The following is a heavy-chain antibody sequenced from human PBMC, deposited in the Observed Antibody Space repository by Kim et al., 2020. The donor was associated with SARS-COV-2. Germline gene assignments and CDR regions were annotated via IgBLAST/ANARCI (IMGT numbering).Heavy chain of an antibody. J-gene: IGHJ6*02. V-gene: IGHV3-30*18. CDR3: AKVRFLEWLGAGMDV. CDR2: ISYDGGNK. CDR1: GFTFSSYG. D-gene: IGHD3-3*01. Sequence: GGSLRLSCAASGFTFSSYGMHWVRQAPGKGLEWVAVISYDGGNKYYADSVKGRFTISRDNSKNTLYLQMNSLRAEDTAVYYCAKVRFLEWLGAGMDVWGQGTTVTVSS.